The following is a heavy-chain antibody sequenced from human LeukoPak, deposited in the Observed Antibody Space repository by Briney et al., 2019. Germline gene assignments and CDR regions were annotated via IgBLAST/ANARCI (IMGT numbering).Heavy chain of an antibody. CDR3: ARDFSTLGATGDAFDT. CDR2: IWYDGSDK. J-gene: IGHJ3*02. Sequence: PGGSLRLSCAASGFTFSSYGMHWVRQAPGKGLEWVAVIWYDGSDKYYADSVKGRFTISRDNSKNTLYLQMNSLRAEDTAVYYCARDFSTLGATGDAFDTWGQGTMVTVSS. V-gene: IGHV3-33*01. D-gene: IGHD1-26*01. CDR1: GFTFSSYG.